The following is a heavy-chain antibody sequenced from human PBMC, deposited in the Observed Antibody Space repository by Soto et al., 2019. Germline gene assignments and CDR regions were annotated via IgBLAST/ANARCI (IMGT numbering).Heavy chain of an antibody. CDR1: GFTFSSYG. D-gene: IGHD5-18*01. J-gene: IGHJ4*02. Sequence: QVQLVESGGGVVQPRRSLRLSCAASGFTFSSYGMHWVRQAPGKGLEWVAVISYDGSNKYYADSVKGRFTISRDNSKNTLYLQMNSLRAEDTAVYYCAKGFTAMVWFFDYWGQGTLVTVSS. CDR2: ISYDGSNK. CDR3: AKGFTAMVWFFDY. V-gene: IGHV3-30*18.